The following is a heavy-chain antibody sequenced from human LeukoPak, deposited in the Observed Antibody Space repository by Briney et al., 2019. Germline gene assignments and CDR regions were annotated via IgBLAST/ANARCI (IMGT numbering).Heavy chain of an antibody. Sequence: AGGSLRLSCAASGFTFSTYSINWVRQAPGKGLEWVSSITSSSSYIFYADSVKGRFTISRDNAKNSLYLQMNSLRAEDTAVYYCARRDYYDLWGQGTLVTVSS. V-gene: IGHV3-21*01. CDR3: ARRDYYDL. D-gene: IGHD3-22*01. J-gene: IGHJ4*02. CDR2: ITSSSSYI. CDR1: GFTFSTYS.